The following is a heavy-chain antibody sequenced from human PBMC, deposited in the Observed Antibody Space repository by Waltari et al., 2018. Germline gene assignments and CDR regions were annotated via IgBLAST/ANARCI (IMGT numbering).Heavy chain of an antibody. CDR1: GYTLTELS. J-gene: IGHJ3*02. Sequence: QVQLVQSGAEVKKPGASVQVSCKVSGYTLTELSMNWVRQAPGKGLEWMGGFDPEDGETIYAQKFQGRVTMTEDTSTDTAYMELSSLRSEDTAVYYCISGSYYENAFDIWGQGTMVTVSS. CDR3: ISGSYYENAFDI. V-gene: IGHV1-24*01. D-gene: IGHD1-26*01. CDR2: FDPEDGET.